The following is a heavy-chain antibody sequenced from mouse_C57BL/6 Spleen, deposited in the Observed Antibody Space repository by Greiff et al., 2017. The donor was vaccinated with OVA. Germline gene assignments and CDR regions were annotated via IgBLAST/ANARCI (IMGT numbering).Heavy chain of an antibody. CDR2: IYPGDGDT. CDR3: ASITGTGAMDY. J-gene: IGHJ4*01. V-gene: IGHV1-82*01. Sequence: QVHVKQSGPELVKPGASVKISCKASGYAFSSSWMNWVKQRPGKGLEWIGRIYPGDGDTNYNGKFKGKATLTADKSSSTAYMQLSILTAEDSAVYFCASITGTGAMDYWGQGTSVTVSA. D-gene: IGHD4-1*01. CDR1: GYAFSSSW.